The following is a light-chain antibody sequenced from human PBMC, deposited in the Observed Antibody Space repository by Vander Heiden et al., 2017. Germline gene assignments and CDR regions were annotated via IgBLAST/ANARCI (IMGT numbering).Light chain of an antibody. CDR3: SSYAGRSNYVV. J-gene: IGLJ2*01. V-gene: IGLV2-8*01. CDR1: SSDVGAYNY. CDR2: EVS. Sequence: QSALTQPPSASGSPGQSLTISCTGTSSDVGAYNYVSWYQQHPGKAPKVMIYEVSKRPSGVADRFSGSKSGNTASLTVSGLRADDEADYYCSSYAGRSNYVVFGGGTKLTVL.